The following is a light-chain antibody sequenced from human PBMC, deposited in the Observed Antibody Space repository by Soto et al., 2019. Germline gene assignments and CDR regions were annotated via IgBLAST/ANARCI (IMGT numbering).Light chain of an antibody. CDR2: SAS. Sequence: DIQMAQSPSSLSASVRDRVTITCRAIQTIHTYLNWYQHKPGKAPKLLIFSASTLQSGVSSRFSGSGSGTDFTLTINSLQPEDFASYYCQQSYKIPPTFGQGTKVEIK. CDR3: QQSYKIPPT. V-gene: IGKV1-39*01. J-gene: IGKJ2*01. CDR1: QTIHTY.